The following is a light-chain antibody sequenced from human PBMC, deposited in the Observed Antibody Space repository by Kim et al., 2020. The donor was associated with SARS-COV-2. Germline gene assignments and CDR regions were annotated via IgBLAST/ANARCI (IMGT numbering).Light chain of an antibody. CDR2: SAS. V-gene: IGKV1-17*03. Sequence: DIQMTQSPSSMSASVGDRVTITCRASQGISNYLAWFQQKPGKVPKRLIYSASSLQSGVPSRFSGIGSGTEFTLTISSLQPGDFATYYCVKHNSYPWTFGQGAKVDIK. CDR3: VKHNSYPWT. CDR1: QGISNY. J-gene: IGKJ1*01.